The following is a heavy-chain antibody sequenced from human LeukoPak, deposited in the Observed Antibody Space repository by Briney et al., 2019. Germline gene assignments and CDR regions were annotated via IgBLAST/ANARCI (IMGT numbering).Heavy chain of an antibody. J-gene: IGHJ5*02. CDR2: IYYSGST. Sequence: SETLSLTCTVSGGSITSGGYYWSWIRQLPGKGLEWIGYIYYSGSTYHNPSLKSRVTISIDTSKNQFSLKLSSVTAADTAVYYCARDRVRGTITYAGFDPWGQETLVTVSS. V-gene: IGHV4-31*03. CDR1: GGSITSGGYY. CDR3: ARDRVRGTITYAGFDP. D-gene: IGHD3-10*01.